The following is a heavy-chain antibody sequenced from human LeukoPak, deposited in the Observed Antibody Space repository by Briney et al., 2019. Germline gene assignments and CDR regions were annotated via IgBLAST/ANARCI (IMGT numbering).Heavy chain of an antibody. CDR1: GGTFSSYA. CDR2: IIPIFGTA. CDR3: AIGYSSGGNWFDP. V-gene: IGHV1-69*05. J-gene: IGHJ5*02. Sequence: SVKVSCKASGGTFSSYAISWVRQAPGQGLEWMGGIIPIFGTANYAQKFQGRVTITTDESMSTAYMELSSPRSEDTAVYYCAIGYSSGGNWFDPWGQGTLVTVSS. D-gene: IGHD6-19*01.